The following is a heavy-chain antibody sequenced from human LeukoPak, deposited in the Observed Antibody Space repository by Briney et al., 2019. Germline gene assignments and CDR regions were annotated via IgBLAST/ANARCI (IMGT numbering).Heavy chain of an antibody. D-gene: IGHD2-15*01. Sequence: SQTLSLTCTVSGRSISSGGYYWSWIRQHPGKGLEWIGYIYYSGSTYYNPSLKSRVTISVDTSKNQFSLKLSSVTAADTAVYYCATGGSWNFDYWGQGTLVTVSS. J-gene: IGHJ4*02. CDR1: GRSISSGGYY. CDR3: ATGGSWNFDY. CDR2: IYYSGST. V-gene: IGHV4-31*03.